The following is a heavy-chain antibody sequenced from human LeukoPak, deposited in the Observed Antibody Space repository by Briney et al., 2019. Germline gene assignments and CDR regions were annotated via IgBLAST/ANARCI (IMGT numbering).Heavy chain of an antibody. CDR1: GGTFSSYA. CDR3: AREGDPNYYYDSSGYDY. D-gene: IGHD3-22*01. J-gene: IGHJ4*02. CDR2: IIPIFGTA. V-gene: IGHV1-69*06. Sequence: ASVKVSCKASGGTFSSYAISWVRQAPGQGLEWMGGIIPIFGTANYAQKFQGRVTITADKSTSTAYMELSGLRSEDTAVYYCAREGDPNYYYDSSGYDYWGQGTLVTVSS.